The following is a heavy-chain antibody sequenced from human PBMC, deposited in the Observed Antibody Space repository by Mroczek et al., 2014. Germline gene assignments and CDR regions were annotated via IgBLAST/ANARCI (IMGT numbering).Heavy chain of an antibody. CDR2: IRNRGRGGTT. CDR3: TREAIYYFDS. CDR1: GFTFGDYA. D-gene: IGHD3-9*01. Sequence: ESGGGLVQPGRSLRLSCTASGFTFGDYAMHWLRQAPGKGLEWLGFIRNRGRGGTTEYAASVKGRLTISRDDSKSIAYLQMNSLTTEETAVYYCTREAIYYFDSWGQGTLITVSS. J-gene: IGHJ4*02. V-gene: IGHV3-49*03.